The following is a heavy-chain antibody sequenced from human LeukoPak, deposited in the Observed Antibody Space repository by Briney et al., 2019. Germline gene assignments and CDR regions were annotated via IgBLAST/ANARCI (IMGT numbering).Heavy chain of an antibody. CDR1: GGSISSSSNY. Sequence: SETLSLTCTVSGGSISSSSNYWGWIRQPPGKGLEWIGTINYSGRTYYNPSLKSRVTISLDTSKNQFSLKLSSVTTADTAVYYCARLVVSSWYHEVLRGRDYWGQGTLVTVSS. V-gene: IGHV4-39*07. CDR3: ARLVVSSWYHEVLRGRDY. CDR2: INYSGRT. D-gene: IGHD6-13*01. J-gene: IGHJ4*02.